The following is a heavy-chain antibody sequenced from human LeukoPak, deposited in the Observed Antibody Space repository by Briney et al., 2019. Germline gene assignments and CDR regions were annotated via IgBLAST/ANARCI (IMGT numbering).Heavy chain of an antibody. D-gene: IGHD4-17*01. J-gene: IGHJ6*04. CDR1: GFTFSSYE. CDR3: ARGYGDYRRYYYYGMDV. CDR2: ISSSGSTI. Sequence: GGSLRLSCAASGFTFSSYEMNWVRQAPGKGLEWVSYISSSGSTIYYADSVKGRFTISRDNAKNSLYLQMNSLRADDTAVYYCARGYGDYRRYYYYGMDVWGKGTTVTVSS. V-gene: IGHV3-48*03.